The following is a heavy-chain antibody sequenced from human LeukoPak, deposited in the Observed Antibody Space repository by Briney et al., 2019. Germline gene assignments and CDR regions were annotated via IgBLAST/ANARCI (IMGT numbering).Heavy chain of an antibody. D-gene: IGHD2-21*02. V-gene: IGHV3-11*01. CDR2: ISSSGSTI. CDR3: ARFAYCGGHCWYYFDY. J-gene: IGHJ4*02. Sequence: LSLTCAVYGGSFSGYYWSWIRQAPGKGLEWVSYISSSGSTIYYADSVKGRFTISRDNAKNSLYLQMNSLRAEDTAVYYCARFAYCGGHCWYYFDYWGQGSLVTVSS. CDR1: GGSFSGYY.